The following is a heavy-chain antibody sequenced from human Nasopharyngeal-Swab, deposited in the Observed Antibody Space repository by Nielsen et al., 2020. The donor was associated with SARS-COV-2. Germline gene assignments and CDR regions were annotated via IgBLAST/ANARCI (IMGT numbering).Heavy chain of an antibody. V-gene: IGHV3-23*01. J-gene: IGHJ4*02. CDR2: ISGSGGST. CDR3: AGGEPAAAGIY. Sequence: GQSMKLSCAGSGFTFSSYAMSWVRQAPGKGLEWVSAISGSGGSTYYADSVKGRFTISRDNSKNTLYLQMNSLRAEDTAVYYCAGGEPAAAGIYWGQGTLVTVSS. CDR1: GFTFSSYA. D-gene: IGHD6-13*01.